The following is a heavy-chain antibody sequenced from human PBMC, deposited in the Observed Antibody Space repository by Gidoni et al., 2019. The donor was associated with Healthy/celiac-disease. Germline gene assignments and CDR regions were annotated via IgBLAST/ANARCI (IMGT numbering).Heavy chain of an antibody. V-gene: IGHV1-69*01. CDR3: AREGYCSSTSCYDRIGGMDV. J-gene: IGHJ6*02. D-gene: IGHD2-2*01. CDR1: GGTVRSYA. Sequence: VQLVQSGAEVKKPGSSVKVSCEASGGTVRSYAISWVRQAPGQGLEWMGGIIPIFGTANYAQKFQGRVTITADESTSTAYMELSSLRSEDTAVYYCAREGYCSSTSCYDRIGGMDVWGQGTTVTVSS. CDR2: IIPIFGTA.